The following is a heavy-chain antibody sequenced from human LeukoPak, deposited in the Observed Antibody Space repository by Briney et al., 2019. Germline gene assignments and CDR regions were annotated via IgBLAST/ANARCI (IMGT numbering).Heavy chain of an antibody. Sequence: SETLSLTCAVYGGSFSGYYWSWIRQPPWKGLEWIGEINHSGSTNYNPSLKSRVTISVDTSKNQFSLKLSSVTAADTAVYYCARDLPWEYGDFFDYWGQGTLVTVSS. CDR2: INHSGST. J-gene: IGHJ4*02. D-gene: IGHD4-17*01. CDR1: GGSFSGYY. V-gene: IGHV4-34*01. CDR3: ARDLPWEYGDFFDY.